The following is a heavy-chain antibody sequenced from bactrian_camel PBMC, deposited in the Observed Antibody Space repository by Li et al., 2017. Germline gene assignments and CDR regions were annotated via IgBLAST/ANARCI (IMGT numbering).Heavy chain of an antibody. V-gene: IGHV3S40*01. D-gene: IGHD5*01. Sequence: VQLVESGGGLVQPGGSLRLSCAASGFTFSSYDMSWVRQAPGKGLEWVSAIKPTGDRPYYADSVKGRFSISRDNAKNTVYLQLSSLKTEDTAMYYCAKGWGFDFGYWGQGTQVTVS. J-gene: IGHJ6*01. CDR3: AKGWGFDFGY. CDR1: GFTFSSYD. CDR2: IKPTGDRP.